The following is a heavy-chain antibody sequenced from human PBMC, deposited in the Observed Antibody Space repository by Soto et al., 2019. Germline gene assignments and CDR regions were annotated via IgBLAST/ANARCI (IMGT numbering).Heavy chain of an antibody. V-gene: IGHV2-5*02. CDR3: AHRGLWDGTFDY. J-gene: IGHJ4*02. CDR2: IYWDDDK. Sequence: QITLKESGPTLVKPTQTLTLTCTFSGFSLSTSGVGVGWIRQPPGKALEWLALIYWDDDKRYSPFLKSRLTIXKXTPKNQMGLTMTNMDPVDTATYYYAHRGLWDGTFDYWGQGTLVTVSS. D-gene: IGHD1-1*01. CDR1: GFSLSTSGVG.